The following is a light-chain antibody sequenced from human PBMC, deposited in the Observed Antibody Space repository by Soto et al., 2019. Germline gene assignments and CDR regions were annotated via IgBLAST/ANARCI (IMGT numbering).Light chain of an antibody. Sequence: DIQMTQSPSTLSASVGDRVTITCRASQSISSWLAWYQQKPGKAPKLLIYKASTLKSGVPSRFSGSGSGTEFTLTISCLQSEDFATYYCQQSYSTPITFGQGTRLEIK. CDR2: KAS. J-gene: IGKJ5*01. CDR3: QQSYSTPIT. CDR1: QSISSW. V-gene: IGKV1-5*03.